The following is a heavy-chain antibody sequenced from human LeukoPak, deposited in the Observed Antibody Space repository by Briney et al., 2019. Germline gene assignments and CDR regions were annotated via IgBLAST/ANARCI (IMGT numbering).Heavy chain of an antibody. V-gene: IGHV3-21*06. CDR1: GVSLSNYA. CDR3: AGAGFDY. CDR2: ISSSGSSI. Sequence: GGSLRLSCVVSGVSLSNYAMTWVRQAPGKGLEWVSCISSSGSSIHYADSVKGRFTISRDNAKNSLYLRMNRLRVEDTATYYCAGAGFDYWGRGTLVTVSS. J-gene: IGHJ4*02.